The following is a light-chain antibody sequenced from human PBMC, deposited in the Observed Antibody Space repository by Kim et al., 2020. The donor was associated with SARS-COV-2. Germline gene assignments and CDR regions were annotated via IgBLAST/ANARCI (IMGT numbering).Light chain of an antibody. CDR3: QQYNKWPPWT. Sequence: PGGRATLSCRASQSVSSNLAWYQQKPGQAPRLLIHGASTRAIGIPARFSGSGSGTEFTLIISSLQSEDFALYYCQQYNKWPPWTFGQGTKVEIK. V-gene: IGKV3-15*01. CDR2: GAS. J-gene: IGKJ1*01. CDR1: QSVSSN.